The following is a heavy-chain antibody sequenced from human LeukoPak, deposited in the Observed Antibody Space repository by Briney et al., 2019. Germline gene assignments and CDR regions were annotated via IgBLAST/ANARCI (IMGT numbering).Heavy chain of an antibody. V-gene: IGHV4-34*01. CDR2: INHSGST. CDR1: GGSFSGYY. D-gene: IGHD6-6*01. CDR3: ARAMYSSSFDY. J-gene: IGHJ4*02. Sequence: KPSETLSLTCAVYGGSFSGYYWSWIRQPPGKGLEWIGEINHSGSTNYNPSLKSRVTISVDTSKNQFSLKLSSVTAADTAVYHCARAMYSSSFDYWGQGTLVTVSS.